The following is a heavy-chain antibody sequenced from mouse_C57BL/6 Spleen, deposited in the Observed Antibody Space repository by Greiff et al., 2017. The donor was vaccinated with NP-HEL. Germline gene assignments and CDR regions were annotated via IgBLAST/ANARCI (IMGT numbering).Heavy chain of an antibody. J-gene: IGHJ2*01. CDR2: INPSSGYT. CDR1: GYTFTSYT. CDR3: ARREEWDY. Sequence: VKLMESGAELARPGASVKMSCKASGYTFTSYTMHWVKQRPGQGLEWIGYINPSSGYTKYNQKFKDKATLTADKSSSTAYMQLSSLTSEDSAVYYCARREEWDYWGQGTTLTVSS. V-gene: IGHV1-4*01. D-gene: IGHD1-3*01.